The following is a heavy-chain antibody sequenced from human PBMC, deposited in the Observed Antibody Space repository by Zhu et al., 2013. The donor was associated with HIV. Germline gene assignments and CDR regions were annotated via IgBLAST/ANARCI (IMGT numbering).Heavy chain of an antibody. Sequence: QVQLVQSGAEMKQPGASVTVSCQASGYTLPGYGINWVRQAPGQGLEWMGWIRADNSNTEYAQKFQGRVSMTTDTSRTTAYLELRSLRSDDTAVYYCAGNFWNGYYFYYGMGVWGQGITVTVS. V-gene: IGHV1-18*01. D-gene: IGHD3-3*01. CDR2: IRADNSNT. CDR3: AGNFWNGYYFYYGMGV. J-gene: IGHJ6*02. CDR1: GYTLPGYG.